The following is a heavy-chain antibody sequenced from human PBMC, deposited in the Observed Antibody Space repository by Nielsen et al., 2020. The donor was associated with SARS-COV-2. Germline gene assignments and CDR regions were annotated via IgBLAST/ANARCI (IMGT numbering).Heavy chain of an antibody. CDR2: ISYDGSNK. Sequence: GEPLKISCAASGFTFSSYGMHWVRQAPGKGLEWVAVISYDGSNKYYADSVKGRFTISRDNSKNTLYLQMNSLRAEDTAVYYCAKDYHEELVATDYFDYWGQGTLVTVSS. D-gene: IGHD5-12*01. CDR3: AKDYHEELVATDYFDY. CDR1: GFTFSSYG. J-gene: IGHJ4*02. V-gene: IGHV3-30*18.